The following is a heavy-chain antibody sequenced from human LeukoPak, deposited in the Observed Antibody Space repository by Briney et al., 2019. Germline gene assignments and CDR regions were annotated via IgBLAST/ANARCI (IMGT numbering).Heavy chain of an antibody. V-gene: IGHV1-2*02. J-gene: IGHJ4*02. CDR3: VRDGGSGSPYDF. CDR2: INPNTGAT. CDR1: GYTFTHYF. D-gene: IGHD3-10*01. Sequence: ASVKVSCKASGYTFTHYFAHWVRQAPGQGLQWMGWINPNTGATSYPRKFQGRVTITRDTSISTAYMELRSLRSDDTAIYYCVRDGGSGSPYDFWGQGTLVTVSS.